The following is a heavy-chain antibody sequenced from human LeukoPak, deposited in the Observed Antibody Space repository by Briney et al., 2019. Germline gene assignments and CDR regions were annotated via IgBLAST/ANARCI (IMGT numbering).Heavy chain of an antibody. V-gene: IGHV5-51*01. Sequence: GESLKISCKGSGYSFTSFWIGWVRQMPGKGLEWMGIIYPGDSDTRYSPSFQGQVTISADKSISTAYLQWSSLKASDTAMYYCASSGSSSWYYFDYWGQGTLVTVSS. CDR2: IYPGDSDT. D-gene: IGHD6-13*01. J-gene: IGHJ4*02. CDR1: GYSFTSFW. CDR3: ASSGSSSWYYFDY.